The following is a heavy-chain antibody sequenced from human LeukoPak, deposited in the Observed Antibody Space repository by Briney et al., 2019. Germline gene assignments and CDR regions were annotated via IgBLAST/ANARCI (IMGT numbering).Heavy chain of an antibody. CDR1: GASIRRYS. CDR3: ARENPSGYYNRPIDY. CDR2: IYYSGSI. V-gene: IGHV4-59*01. Sequence: SETLCLICTVSGASIRRYSWSWLYQPPRTGLDRTGHIYYSGSIKYNPSLKSRVTMSVDTSKNQFSLKLSSVTAADTAIYYCARENPSGYYNRPIDYWGQGTLVTVSS. J-gene: IGHJ4*02. D-gene: IGHD3-22*01.